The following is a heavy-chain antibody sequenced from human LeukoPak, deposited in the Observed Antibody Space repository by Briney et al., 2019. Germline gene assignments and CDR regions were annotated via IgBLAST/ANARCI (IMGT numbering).Heavy chain of an antibody. CDR1: GYRLGELT. V-gene: IGHV1-24*01. J-gene: IGHJ4*02. CDR2: YDPEERAT. D-gene: IGHD3-3*01. CDR3: ASSDPGRPILRRAPPFGRPLDY. Sequence: ASVKVSCKVSGYRLGELTTHWVRQPPGEGPEWLGHYDPEERATVYTQHFQGRVTMTEDTSTQTAYMELRGLRSDDSAVYYCASSDPGRPILRRAPPFGRPLDYWGQGTLVTLSS.